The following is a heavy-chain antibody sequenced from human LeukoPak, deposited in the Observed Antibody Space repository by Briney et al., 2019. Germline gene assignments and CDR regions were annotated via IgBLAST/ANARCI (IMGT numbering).Heavy chain of an antibody. CDR3: ARDLFGGTYLGVFDY. CDR2: IHAGGTT. CDR1: GFTVSTNY. V-gene: IGHV3-66*02. J-gene: IGHJ4*02. Sequence: GGSLRLSCAASGFTVSTNYMSWVRQAPGKGLEWVSIIHAGGTTCYADSVKGRFTISRDNSKNTLYLQMNNLRTEDTAVYYCARDLFGGTYLGVFDYWGQGTLVTVSS. D-gene: IGHD1-26*01.